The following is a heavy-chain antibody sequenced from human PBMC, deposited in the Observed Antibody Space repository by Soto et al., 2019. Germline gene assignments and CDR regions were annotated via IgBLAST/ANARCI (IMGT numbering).Heavy chain of an antibody. CDR3: ARAGRGYCSGGSCYSGLYGMDV. V-gene: IGHV4-4*02. CDR2: IYHSGST. CDR1: GGSISSSNW. D-gene: IGHD2-15*01. Sequence: QVQLQESGPGLVKPSGTLSLTCAVSGGSISSSNWWNWVRQPPGKGLGWIGQIYHSGSTNYNPSLNSRVTISVDKSKNQFSLKLSSVTAADTAVYYCARAGRGYCSGGSCYSGLYGMDVWGQGTTVTVSS. J-gene: IGHJ6*02.